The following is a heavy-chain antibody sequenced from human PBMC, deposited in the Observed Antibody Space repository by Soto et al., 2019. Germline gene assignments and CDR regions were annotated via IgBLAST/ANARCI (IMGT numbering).Heavy chain of an antibody. V-gene: IGHV3-66*01. CDR1: GFLVSSNY. Sequence: EVQLVESGGDLVQPGRSLRLSCAASGFLVSSNYMSWVRQAPGKGLEWVSVIYSGSNTHYADSVKGRFTISRDNAKNTLYLQMNSLRAEDTAVYFCARGYRVEGAYGAGAFFDDWGQGTLVTVSS. D-gene: IGHD1-26*01. CDR3: ARGYRVEGAYGAGAFFDD. J-gene: IGHJ4*02. CDR2: IYSGSNT.